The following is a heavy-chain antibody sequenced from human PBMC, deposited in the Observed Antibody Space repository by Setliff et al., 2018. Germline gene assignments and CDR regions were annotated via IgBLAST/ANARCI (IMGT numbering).Heavy chain of an antibody. CDR1: GGSFSGHY. V-gene: IGHV4-59*11. CDR3: ARVRDYEIDY. CDR2: IYYSGST. Sequence: PSETLSLTCAVYGGSFSGHYWSWIRQPPGKGLEWIGYIYYSGSTYYSPSLKRRVTISVDTSKNQFSLKLSSVTAADTAVYYCARVRDYEIDYWGQGTLVTVSS. D-gene: IGHD3-16*01. J-gene: IGHJ4*02.